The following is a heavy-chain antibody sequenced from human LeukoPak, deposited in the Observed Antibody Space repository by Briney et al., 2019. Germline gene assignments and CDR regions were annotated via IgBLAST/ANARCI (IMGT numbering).Heavy chain of an antibody. D-gene: IGHD3-22*01. CDR2: ISGSGGST. CDR1: GFTFSSYA. CDR3: AREDYYDSSGYYPGAFDI. Sequence: GGSLRLSCAASGFTFSSYAMGWVRQAPGKGLEWVSAISGSGGSTFYADSVKGRFTISRDNSKNTLYLQMNSLRAEDTAVYYSAREDYYDSSGYYPGAFDIWGQGTMVTVSS. J-gene: IGHJ3*02. V-gene: IGHV3-23*01.